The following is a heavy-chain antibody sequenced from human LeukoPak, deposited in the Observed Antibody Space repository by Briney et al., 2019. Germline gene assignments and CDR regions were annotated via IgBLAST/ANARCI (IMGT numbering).Heavy chain of an antibody. Sequence: PGGSLRLSXAASGFTFSGSAMHWVRQASGKGLEWVGRIRSKANSYATAYAVSVKGRFTISRDDSKNTAYLQMNSLKTEDTAVYYCAVAGQGYFQHWGQGTLVTVSS. CDR1: GFTFSGSA. D-gene: IGHD6-19*01. CDR3: AVAGQGYFQH. CDR2: IRSKANSYAT. V-gene: IGHV3-73*01. J-gene: IGHJ1*01.